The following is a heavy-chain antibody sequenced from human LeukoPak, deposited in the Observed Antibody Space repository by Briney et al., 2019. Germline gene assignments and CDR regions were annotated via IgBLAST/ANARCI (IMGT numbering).Heavy chain of an antibody. V-gene: IGHV3-21*01. CDR3: ARDASGWYGAFDI. Sequence: GGSLRLSCVASGFTFSTYWMGWVRQAPGKGLEWVSSISSSSSHIYYADSVKGRFTISRDNAKNSLYLQMNSLRAEDTAVYYCARDASGWYGAFDIWGQGTMVTVSS. CDR2: ISSSSSHI. D-gene: IGHD6-19*01. CDR1: GFTFSTYW. J-gene: IGHJ3*02.